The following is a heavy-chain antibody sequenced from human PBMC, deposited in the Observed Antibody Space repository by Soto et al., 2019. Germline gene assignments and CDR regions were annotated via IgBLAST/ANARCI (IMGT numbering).Heavy chain of an antibody. CDR1: GFTFSDYA. Sequence: VQLVESGGGVVQPGRSLRLSCAASGFTFSDYAMHWVRQAPGKGLEWVGVVSHDGRNTHYADSVKGRFTISRDSTKNTVSMEMTNLRAEDPGADYCAKGGRQWLVTSGFNYWGQGALVTVSS. CDR3: AKGGRQWLVTSGFNY. CDR2: VSHDGRNT. D-gene: IGHD6-19*01. J-gene: IGHJ4*02. V-gene: IGHV3-30*18.